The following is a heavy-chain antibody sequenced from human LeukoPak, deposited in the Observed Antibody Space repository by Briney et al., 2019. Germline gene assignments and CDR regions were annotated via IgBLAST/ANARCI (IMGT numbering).Heavy chain of an antibody. V-gene: IGHV3-21*04. CDR1: GFTFSSYS. Sequence: GGSLRLSCAASGFTFSSYSMNWVRQAPGKGLEWVSSISSSSSYIYYADSVKGRFTISRDNSKNTLYLQMNSLRAEDTAVYYCAKVDLDTAMVTAFDYWGQGTLVTVSS. CDR3: AKVDLDTAMVTAFDY. CDR2: ISSSSSYI. J-gene: IGHJ4*02. D-gene: IGHD5-18*01.